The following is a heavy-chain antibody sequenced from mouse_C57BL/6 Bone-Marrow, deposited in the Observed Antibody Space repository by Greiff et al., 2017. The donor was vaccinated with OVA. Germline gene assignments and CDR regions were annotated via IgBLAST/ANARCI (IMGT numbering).Heavy chain of an antibody. V-gene: IGHV5-17*01. D-gene: IGHD1-1*01. CDR3: ARGPYGSSYFDY. CDR2: ISSGSSTI. CDR1: GFTFSDYG. Sequence: EVMLVESGGGLVKPGGSLKLSCAASGFTFSDYGMHWVRQAPEKGLEWVAYISSGSSTIYYADTVKGRFPISRDNAKNTLFLQMTSLRSEDTAMYYCARGPYGSSYFDYWGQGTTLTVSS. J-gene: IGHJ2*01.